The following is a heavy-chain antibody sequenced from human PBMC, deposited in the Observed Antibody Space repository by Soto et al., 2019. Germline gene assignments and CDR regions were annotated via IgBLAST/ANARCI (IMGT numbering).Heavy chain of an antibody. CDR3: ARAVTWGLDV. J-gene: IGHJ6*02. Sequence: EVQLVESGGGLVQPGGSLRLSCAASGFTFSLYSMSWVRQAPGKGLEWVSYISRSSTGIHYADSVKGRFTISRDEATNSMHLQMNSLRDGDAAVYYCARAVTWGLDVWGQGTTVSISS. V-gene: IGHV3-48*02. D-gene: IGHD3-10*01. CDR2: ISRSSTGI. CDR1: GFTFSLYS.